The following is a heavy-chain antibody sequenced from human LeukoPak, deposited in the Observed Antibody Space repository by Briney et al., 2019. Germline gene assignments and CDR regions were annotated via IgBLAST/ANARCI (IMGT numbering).Heavy chain of an antibody. V-gene: IGHV1-46*03. D-gene: IGHD2-21*01. Sequence: ASVKVSCKASGFTFTIYYMHWVRQAPGQGLEWMGIINPSGGSTSYPQKFQGRVTMTRDTSTSTVYMELSSLRSEDPAVYYCACVVRGAFDIWGQGTLVTVSS. CDR2: INPSGGST. CDR3: ACVVRGAFDI. J-gene: IGHJ3*02. CDR1: GFTFTIYY.